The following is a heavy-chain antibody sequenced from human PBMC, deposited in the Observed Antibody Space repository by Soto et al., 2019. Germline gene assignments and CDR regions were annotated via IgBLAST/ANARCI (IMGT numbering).Heavy chain of an antibody. CDR3: ARFRWSSSWYYYYGMDV. CDR2: IIPIFGTA. Sequence: ASVKVSCKASGGTFSSYAISWVRQAPGQGLEWMGGIIPIFGTANYAQKFQGRVTITADKSTSTAYMELSSLRSEDTAVYYCARFRWSSSWYYYYGMDVWGQGTTVTVSS. V-gene: IGHV1-69*06. J-gene: IGHJ6*02. D-gene: IGHD6-13*01. CDR1: GGTFSSYA.